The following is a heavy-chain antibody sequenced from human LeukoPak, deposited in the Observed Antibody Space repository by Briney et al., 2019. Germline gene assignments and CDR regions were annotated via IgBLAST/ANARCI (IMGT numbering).Heavy chain of an antibody. V-gene: IGHV1-46*01. CDR1: GYTFTSYY. CDR3: ARSLGLDILTPPYGAFDI. J-gene: IGHJ3*02. Sequence: ASVKVSCKASGYTFTSYYMHWVRQAPGQGLEWMGIINPSGGSTSYAQKFQGRVTMTRDTSTSTVYMELSSLRSEDTAVYYCARSLGLDILTPPYGAFDIWGQGTMVTVSS. D-gene: IGHD3-9*01. CDR2: INPSGGST.